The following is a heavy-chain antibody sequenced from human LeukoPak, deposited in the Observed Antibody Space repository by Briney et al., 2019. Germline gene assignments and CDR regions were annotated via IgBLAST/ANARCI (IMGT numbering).Heavy chain of an antibody. J-gene: IGHJ6*02. Sequence: ASVKVSCKASGGTFSSYTISWVRQAPGQGLEWMGRIIPILGIANYARKFQGRVTITADKSTSTAYMELSSLRSEDTAVYYCAREPVVVPAAAYYYYYGMDVWGQGTTVTVSS. D-gene: IGHD2-2*01. V-gene: IGHV1-69*04. CDR2: IIPILGIA. CDR1: GGTFSSYT. CDR3: AREPVVVPAAAYYYYYGMDV.